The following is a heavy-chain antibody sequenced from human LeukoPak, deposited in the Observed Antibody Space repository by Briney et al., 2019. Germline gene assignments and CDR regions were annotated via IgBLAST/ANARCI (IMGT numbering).Heavy chain of an antibody. CDR2: IYFNGGST. D-gene: IGHD2/OR15-2a*01. J-gene: IGHJ5*02. V-gene: IGHV4-39*01. CDR1: GGSITNTISY. Sequence: PSETPSLTCTVSGGSITNTISYWAWMRQSPGKGLEWIGSIYFNGGSTYYNPSLKTRATLLLDTSSNQFSLNLRSVTAADTGVYYCARPMYNSWDRFDPWGQGTQVTVSS. CDR3: ARPMYNSWDRFDP.